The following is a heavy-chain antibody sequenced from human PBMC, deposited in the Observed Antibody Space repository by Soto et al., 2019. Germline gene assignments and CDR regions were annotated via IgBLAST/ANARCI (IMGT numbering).Heavy chain of an antibody. CDR3: ARDFGEQLEPFDY. V-gene: IGHV3-23*01. J-gene: IGHJ4*02. Sequence: PGGSLILSCAASGFPFISYSMSWVRTAPGKGLEWVSAISGSGGSTYYADSVKGRFTISRDNAKNTLYLQMNSLRAEDTAVYYCARDFGEQLEPFDYWGQETLVTVSS. D-gene: IGHD6-13*01. CDR2: ISGSGGST. CDR1: GFPFISYS.